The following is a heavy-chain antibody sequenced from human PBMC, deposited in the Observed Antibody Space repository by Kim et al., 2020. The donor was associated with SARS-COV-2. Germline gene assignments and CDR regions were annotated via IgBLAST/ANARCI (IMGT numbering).Heavy chain of an antibody. CDR1: GGSISSGGYY. CDR2: IYYSGST. Sequence: SETLSLTCTVSGGSISSGGYYWSWIRQHPGKGLEWIGYIYYSGSTYYNPSLKSRVTISVDTSKNQFSLKLSSVTAADTAVYYCARDGRAVAGRYVDYWGQGTLVTVSS. D-gene: IGHD6-19*01. J-gene: IGHJ4*02. V-gene: IGHV4-31*03. CDR3: ARDGRAVAGRYVDY.